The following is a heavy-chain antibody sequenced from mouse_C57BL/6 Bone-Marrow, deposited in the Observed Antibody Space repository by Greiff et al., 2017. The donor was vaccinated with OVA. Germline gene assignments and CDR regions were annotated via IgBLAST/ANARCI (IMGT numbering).Heavy chain of an antibody. J-gene: IGHJ4*01. V-gene: IGHV1-64*01. CDR3: ARDYGSTLYYAMDY. CDR2: IHPNSGST. D-gene: IGHD1-1*01. Sequence: QVQLQQSGAELVKPGASVKLSCKASGYTFTSYWMHWVKQRPGQGLEWIGMIHPNSGSTNYNEKFKSKATLTVDKSSSTAYMQLSSLTSEDSAVYYCARDYGSTLYYAMDYWGQGTSVTVSS. CDR1: GYTFTSYW.